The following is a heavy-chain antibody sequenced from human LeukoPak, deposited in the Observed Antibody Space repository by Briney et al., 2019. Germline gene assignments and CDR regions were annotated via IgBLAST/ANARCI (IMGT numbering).Heavy chain of an antibody. D-gene: IGHD6-13*01. CDR1: GFSFSNYA. V-gene: IGHV3-23*01. CDR3: AKTPAAGSDY. Sequence: GGSLRLSCVPSGFSFSNYAMSWVRQAPGKGLEWVSSISGSGGSTHYVDSVKGRFTISRDKTKNTLYLQMNSLRAEDTAVYYCAKTPAAGSDYWGQGTLVTVSS. J-gene: IGHJ4*02. CDR2: ISGSGGST.